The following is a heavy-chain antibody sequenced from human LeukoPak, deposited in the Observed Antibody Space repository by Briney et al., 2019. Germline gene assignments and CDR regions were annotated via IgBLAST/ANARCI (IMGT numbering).Heavy chain of an antibody. CDR2: IYSGGST. V-gene: IGHV3-53*01. CDR1: GFTVSSNY. J-gene: IGHJ6*03. Sequence: PGGSLRLSCAASGFTVSSNYMSWVRQAPGKGLEWVSVIYSGGSTYYADSVKGRFTISRDNAKNSLYLQMNSLRAEDTAVYYCARDQGGPATDYYYMDVWGKGTTVTVSS. CDR3: ARDQGGPATDYYYMDV. D-gene: IGHD5-12*01.